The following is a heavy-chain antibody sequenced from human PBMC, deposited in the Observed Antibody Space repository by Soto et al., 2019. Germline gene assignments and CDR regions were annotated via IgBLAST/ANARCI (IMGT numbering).Heavy chain of an antibody. J-gene: IGHJ5*02. CDR3: AGRPVDNINNWFDP. CDR1: GFTFSSYS. CDR2: NSSSSSTI. D-gene: IGHD1-1*01. Sequence: GGSLRLSCAASGFTFSSYSMNWVRQAPGKGLEWVSYNSSSSSTIYYADSVKGRFTISRDNAKNSLYLQMNSLRDEDTAVYYCAGRPVDNINNWFDPWGQGTLVTVSS. V-gene: IGHV3-48*02.